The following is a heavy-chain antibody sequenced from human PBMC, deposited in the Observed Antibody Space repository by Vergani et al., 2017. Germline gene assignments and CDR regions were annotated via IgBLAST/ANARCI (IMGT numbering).Heavy chain of an antibody. V-gene: IGHV4-39*07. J-gene: IGHJ3*02. CDR3: ARALPQVADAFDI. Sequence: QVQLQESGPGLVKPSETLSLTCTVSGGSISSSSYYWGWIRQPPGTGLEWIWGIYSSGSTYYKPSLKGRGTLSVDTSNNQFSLKLSSVTAADTAVYYCARALPQVADAFDIWGQGTMVTVSS. D-gene: IGHD5-12*01. CDR1: GGSISSSSYY. CDR2: IYSSGST.